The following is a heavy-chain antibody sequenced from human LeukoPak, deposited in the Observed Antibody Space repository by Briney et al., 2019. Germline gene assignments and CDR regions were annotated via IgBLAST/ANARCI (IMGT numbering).Heavy chain of an antibody. D-gene: IGHD2-2*01. J-gene: IGHJ4*02. CDR2: INNDGSTT. CDR1: GFSFRSYW. V-gene: IGHV3-74*01. CDR3: ARGDAYALNY. Sequence: GSLRLSCGASGFSFRSYWMHWVRQAPGKGLVWVSRINNDGSTTADADSVKGRFTITRDNAKNTLYLQMNSLRAEDTAVYYCARGDAYALNYWGQGTLVTVSS.